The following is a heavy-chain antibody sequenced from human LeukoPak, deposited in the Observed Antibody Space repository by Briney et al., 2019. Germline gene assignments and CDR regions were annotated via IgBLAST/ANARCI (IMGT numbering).Heavy chain of an antibody. CDR1: GYTFTSYG. V-gene: IGHV1-18*01. CDR3: ARVEPERYDYGDYSRVLGLDY. D-gene: IGHD4-17*01. CDR2: ISAYNGNT. Sequence: GASVKVSCKASGYTFTSYGISWVRQAPGQGLEWMGWISAYNGNTNYAQKLQGRVTMTTDTSTSTAYMELRSLRSDDTAVYYCARVEPERYDYGDYSRVLGLDYWGQGTLVTVSS. J-gene: IGHJ4*02.